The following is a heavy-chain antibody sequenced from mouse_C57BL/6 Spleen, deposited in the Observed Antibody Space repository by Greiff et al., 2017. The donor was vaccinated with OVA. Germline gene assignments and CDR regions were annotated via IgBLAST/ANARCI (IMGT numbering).Heavy chain of an antibody. J-gene: IGHJ3*01. D-gene: IGHD2-3*01. Sequence: EVQLQQSGPELVKPGASVKISCKASGYTFTDYYMNWVKQSHGKSLEWIGDINPNNGGTSYNQKFKGKATLTVDKSSSTAYMELRSLTSEDSAVYYCASSGYWGFAYWGQGTLVTVSA. CDR2: INPNNGGT. V-gene: IGHV1-26*01. CDR1: GYTFTDYY. CDR3: ASSGYWGFAY.